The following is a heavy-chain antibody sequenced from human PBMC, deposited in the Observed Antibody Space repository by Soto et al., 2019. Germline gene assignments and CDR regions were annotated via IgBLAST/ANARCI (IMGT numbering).Heavy chain of an antibody. D-gene: IGHD3-22*01. J-gene: IGHJ4*02. CDR2: FYSSGSP. Sequence: PSETLSLTCTVSGVSLSGYYWSWIRQPPGKGLEWIGDFYSSGSPHHNPSLKNRVSISEDRSKNEFSLKLSSVTAADTAIYYCAREFYYDSSGIGFDSWGQGTLVTVS. CDR1: GVSLSGYY. V-gene: IGHV4-59*01. CDR3: AREFYYDSSGIGFDS.